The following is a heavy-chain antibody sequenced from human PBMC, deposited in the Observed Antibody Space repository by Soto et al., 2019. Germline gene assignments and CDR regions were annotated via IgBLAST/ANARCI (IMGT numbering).Heavy chain of an antibody. D-gene: IGHD6-13*01. CDR1: GYRFTSYW. CDR2: IFPGDSDT. J-gene: IGHJ6*02. Sequence: GESLKISCKDSGYRFTSYWIVWVRQMPGRGLEWMGIIFPGDSDTRYSPSFQGQVTISADKSISTAYLQLNSVTPEDTAVYYCARWAAAGLRIKNYYYYGMDVWGQGTTVTVSS. V-gene: IGHV5-51*01. CDR3: ARWAAAGLRIKNYYYYGMDV.